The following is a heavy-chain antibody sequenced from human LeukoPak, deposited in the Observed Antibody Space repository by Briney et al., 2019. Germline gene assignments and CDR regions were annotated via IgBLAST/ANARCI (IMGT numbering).Heavy chain of an antibody. CDR3: ARRGAVAGSWFDP. CDR1: GFTLSNYA. CDR2: ISSNGGST. J-gene: IGHJ5*02. Sequence: GGSLRLSCSASGFTLSNYAMHWVRQAPGKGLEYVSGISSNGGSTYYADSVKGRFTISRDNSKNTLYLQMSRLRAEDTAVYYCARRGAVAGSWFDPWGQGTLVTVSS. D-gene: IGHD6-19*01. V-gene: IGHV3-64D*06.